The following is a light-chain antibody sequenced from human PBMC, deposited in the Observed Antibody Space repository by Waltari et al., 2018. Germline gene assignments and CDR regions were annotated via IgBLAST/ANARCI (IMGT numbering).Light chain of an antibody. CDR1: ILAKKY. V-gene: IGLV3-27*01. CDR2: KDI. Sequence: SSELTQPASVSVSLGQTAVITCSGDILAKKYGRWFQQQPGQAPFCFIYKDIERPSGIPDRFSGSSSGTTLTLTSSGAQVEDEAAYYCYSAADNHRVLFGGGTKLTVL. J-gene: IGLJ2*01. CDR3: YSAADNHRVL.